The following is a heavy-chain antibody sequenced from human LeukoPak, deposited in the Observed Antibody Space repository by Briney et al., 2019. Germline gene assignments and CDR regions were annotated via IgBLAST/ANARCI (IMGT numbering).Heavy chain of an antibody. CDR2: IKQDGSET. V-gene: IGHV3-7*04. D-gene: IGHD6-19*01. CDR1: GFTFSSYW. Sequence: GGPLRLSCAASGFTFSSYWMIWVRQAPGKGLEWVANIKQDGSETYYVDSVAGRFTISRDNAKNSLYLQMSSLRAEDTAVYFCARDTAVTGTPAEYFQHWGKGTLVTVSS. CDR3: ARDTAVTGTPAEYFQH. J-gene: IGHJ1*01.